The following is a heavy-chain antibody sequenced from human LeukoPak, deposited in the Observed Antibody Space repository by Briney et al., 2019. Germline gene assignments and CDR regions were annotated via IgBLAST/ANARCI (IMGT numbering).Heavy chain of an antibody. D-gene: IGHD1-14*01. J-gene: IGHJ4*02. Sequence: GRSLRLFCSCSGFTFGDYAMRGVRQAPGKGLEWLGFIRSKVYGGTPEYAASVKGRFTFSRDDSQSIAYLQMNSLKTEDTAVYYCATGGNEYHNHKYPYWGQGTLVTVSS. CDR2: IRSKVYGGTP. CDR1: GFTFGDYA. CDR3: ATGGNEYHNHKYPY. V-gene: IGHV3-49*04.